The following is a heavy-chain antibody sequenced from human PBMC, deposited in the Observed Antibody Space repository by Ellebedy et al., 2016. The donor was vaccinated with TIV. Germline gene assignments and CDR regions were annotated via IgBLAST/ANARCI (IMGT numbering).Heavy chain of an antibody. Sequence: SVKVSXKASGGTFSSYAISWVRQAPGQGLEWMGGIIPIFGTANYAQKFQGRVTITADESTSTAYMELSSLRSEDTAVYYCAREIHGSGSYPDYFDYWGQGTLVTVSS. CDR2: IIPIFGTA. D-gene: IGHD3-10*01. CDR3: AREIHGSGSYPDYFDY. CDR1: GGTFSSYA. J-gene: IGHJ4*02. V-gene: IGHV1-69*13.